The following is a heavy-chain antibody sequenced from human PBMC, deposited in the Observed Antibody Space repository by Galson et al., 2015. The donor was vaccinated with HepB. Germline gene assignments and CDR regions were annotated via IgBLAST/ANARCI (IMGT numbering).Heavy chain of an antibody. Sequence: QSGAEVKKPGESLKISCKGSGYSFTSYWIGWVRQMPGKGLEWMGITYPGDSDTRYSPSSQGQVTISADKSISTAYLQWSSLKASDTAMYYCARRGIGYCSSTSCYRQYNWFDPWGQGTLVTVSS. J-gene: IGHJ5*02. CDR1: GYSFTSYW. V-gene: IGHV5-51*01. D-gene: IGHD2-2*01. CDR3: ARRGIGYCSSTSCYRQYNWFDP. CDR2: TYPGDSDT.